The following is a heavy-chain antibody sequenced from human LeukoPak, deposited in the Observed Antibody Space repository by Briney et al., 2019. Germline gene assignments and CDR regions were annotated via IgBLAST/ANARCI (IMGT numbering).Heavy chain of an antibody. J-gene: IGHJ6*02. D-gene: IGHD3-10*01. Sequence: SVKVSCKASGGTFSSYAISWVRQAPGQGLEWMGGIIPIFGTANYAQKFQGRVTITADESTSTAYMELSSLRSEDTAVYYCARLWFGDVYYYGMDVWGQGTTVTVSS. V-gene: IGHV1-69*13. CDR3: ARLWFGDVYYYGMDV. CDR1: GGTFSSYA. CDR2: IIPIFGTA.